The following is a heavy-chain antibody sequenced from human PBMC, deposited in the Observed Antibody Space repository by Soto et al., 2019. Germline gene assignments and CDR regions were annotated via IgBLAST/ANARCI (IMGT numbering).Heavy chain of an antibody. CDR1: GGSINSYW. D-gene: IGHD3-10*01. Sequence: SETLSLTCTVSGGSINSYWWSWIRQPAGKGLEWIGRVYSSGTTDYNPSLNSRATLSVETSKNQLSLKLSSVTAADTAVYYCARDIGSYAYGEGYWGQGIQVTVYS. V-gene: IGHV4-4*07. CDR3: ARDIGSYAYGEGY. CDR2: VYSSGTT. J-gene: IGHJ4*02.